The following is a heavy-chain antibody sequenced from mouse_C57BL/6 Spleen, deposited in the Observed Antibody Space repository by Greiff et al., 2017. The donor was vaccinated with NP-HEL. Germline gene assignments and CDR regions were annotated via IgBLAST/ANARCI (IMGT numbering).Heavy chain of an antibody. Sequence: EVQVVESGGDLVKPGGSLKLSCAASGFTFSSYGMSWVRQTPDKRLEWVATISSGGSYTYYPDSVKGRFTISRDNAKNTLYLQMSSLKSEDTAMYYCARHYGSSRWYFDVWGTGTTVTVSS. CDR3: ARHYGSSRWYFDV. J-gene: IGHJ1*03. CDR1: GFTFSSYG. D-gene: IGHD1-1*01. V-gene: IGHV5-6*01. CDR2: ISSGGSYT.